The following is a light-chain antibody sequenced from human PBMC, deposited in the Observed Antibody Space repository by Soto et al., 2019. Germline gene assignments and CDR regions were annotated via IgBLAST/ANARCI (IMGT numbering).Light chain of an antibody. J-gene: IGLJ3*02. CDR1: SSDVGGYKY. CDR2: AVN. Sequence: QSVLTQPASVSGSPGQSITISCTGTSSDVGGYKYVSWYQHHPGQAPKLMIHAVNRRPSGVSTRFSGSKSGNTASLTISGLQPEDEADYYCSSYTSSSTWVFGGGTKVTVL. V-gene: IGLV2-14*01. CDR3: SSYTSSSTWV.